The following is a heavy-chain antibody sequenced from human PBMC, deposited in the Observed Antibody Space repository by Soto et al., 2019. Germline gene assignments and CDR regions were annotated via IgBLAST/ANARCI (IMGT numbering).Heavy chain of an antibody. Sequence: QVQLVQSGPEVKKPGALVKVSCKASGDISPRYGISWVRQAPGQGLEWLGWINSHNGVTNYAQSLQGRVTLTTDSSKSTAYMEVRSLRFDDTAVYYCAGDHGHYGNFDQWGQGTLVTVSS. V-gene: IGHV1-18*01. CDR2: INSHNGVT. D-gene: IGHD4-17*01. J-gene: IGHJ4*02. CDR1: GDISPRYG. CDR3: AGDHGHYGNFDQ.